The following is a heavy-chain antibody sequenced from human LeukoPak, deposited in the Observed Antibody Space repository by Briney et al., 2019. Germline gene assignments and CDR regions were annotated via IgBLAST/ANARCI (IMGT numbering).Heavy chain of an antibody. CDR3: ARGVNYYDSSGPWWYFDL. V-gene: IGHV1-8*01. CDR2: MNPNSGNT. Sequence: VASVKVSCKASGYTFTSYDINWVRQATGQGLEWMGWMNPNSGNTGYAQKFQGRVTMTRDTSISTAYMELRSLRSDDTAVYYCARGVNYYDSSGPWWYFDLWGRGTLVTVSS. D-gene: IGHD3-22*01. CDR1: GYTFTSYD. J-gene: IGHJ2*01.